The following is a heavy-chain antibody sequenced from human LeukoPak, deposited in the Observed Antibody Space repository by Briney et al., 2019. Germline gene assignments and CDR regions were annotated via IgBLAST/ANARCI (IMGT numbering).Heavy chain of an antibody. CDR1: GFTFSSYA. D-gene: IGHD3-22*01. Sequence: GGSLRLSCAASGFTFSSYAMSWVRQAPGKGLEWVSAISGSGGSTYYADSVKGRFTISRDNSKNTLYLQMNSLRAEDTAVYYCAKATGSTMIVVSPMYYFDYWGQGTLVTVSS. CDR3: AKATGSTMIVVSPMYYFDY. J-gene: IGHJ4*02. CDR2: ISGSGGST. V-gene: IGHV3-23*01.